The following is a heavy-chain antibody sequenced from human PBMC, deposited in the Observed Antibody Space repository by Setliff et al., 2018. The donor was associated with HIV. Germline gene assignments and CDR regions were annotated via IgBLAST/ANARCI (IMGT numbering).Heavy chain of an antibody. J-gene: IGHJ4*02. Sequence: PGGSLRLSCAASGFTFSSYSMNWVRQAPGKGLEWVSYISSSSSYTHYADSVKGRFTISRDNVKNSLYLQMISLRAEDTALYYCARDHGYSYGTIDYWGQGTLVTVSS. CDR2: ISSSSSYT. D-gene: IGHD5-18*01. V-gene: IGHV3-21*01. CDR3: ARDHGYSYGTIDY. CDR1: GFTFSSYS.